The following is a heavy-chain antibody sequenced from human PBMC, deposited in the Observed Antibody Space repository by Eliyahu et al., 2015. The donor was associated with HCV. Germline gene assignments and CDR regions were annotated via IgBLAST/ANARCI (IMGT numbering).Heavy chain of an antibody. CDR2: INXDGRST. D-gene: IGHD6-19*01. CDR3: ARVGSGWYLYYYYYYYMDV. Sequence: EVQLVESGGGLVQPGGSLRLSCAASGFTFSSYWMHWVRQAPGKGLVWVSRINXDGRSTSYADSVKGRFTISRDNAKNTLYLQMNSLRAEDTAVYYCARVGSGWYLYYYYYYYMDVWGQGTTVTVSS. CDR1: GFTFSSYW. J-gene: IGHJ6*03. V-gene: IGHV3-74*01.